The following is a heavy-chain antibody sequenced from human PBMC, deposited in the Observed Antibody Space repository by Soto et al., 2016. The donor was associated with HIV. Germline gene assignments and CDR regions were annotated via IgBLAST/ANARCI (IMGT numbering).Heavy chain of an antibody. V-gene: IGHV1-2*02. J-gene: IGHJ6*02. CDR2: SNPKSGAS. D-gene: IGHD4-17*01. CDR3: ARDRKMTTVTTSGLFGLDV. CDR1: GHTFTDYY. Sequence: QVQLVQSAAELKNPGASLKVSCKTSGHTFTDYYILWVRQAPGQGLEWMAWSNPKSGASKSAQRFQGRITMTRDTSISTAYMELHSLESDDTAVYYCARDRKMTTVTTSGLFGLDVWGQGTTVTVSS.